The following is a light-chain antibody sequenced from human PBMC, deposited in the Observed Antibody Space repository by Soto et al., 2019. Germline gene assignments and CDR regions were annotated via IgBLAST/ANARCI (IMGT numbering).Light chain of an antibody. Sequence: EIVLTQSPATLSLSPGERATLSCRASQSVSRYLAWYQQKPGQAPRLLIYDASSRATGIPARFSGSGSGTDFTLTISSLEPEDFAVYYCQQRSNWLFTFGPGTKVDIK. CDR1: QSVSRY. J-gene: IGKJ3*01. V-gene: IGKV3-11*01. CDR3: QQRSNWLFT. CDR2: DAS.